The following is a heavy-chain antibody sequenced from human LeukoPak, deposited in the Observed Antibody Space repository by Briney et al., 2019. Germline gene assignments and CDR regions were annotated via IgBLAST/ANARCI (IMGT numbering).Heavy chain of an antibody. CDR2: ISGSGGST. Sequence: GGSLRLSCAASGFTFSSYAMSWVRQAPGKGLEWVSAISGSGGSTYYADSVKGRFTISRDNSKNTLYLQMNSLRAEDMALYYCAKDSNYDILTGYSIDYWGQGTLVTVSS. J-gene: IGHJ4*02. D-gene: IGHD3-9*01. CDR3: AKDSNYDILTGYSIDY. V-gene: IGHV3-23*01. CDR1: GFTFSSYA.